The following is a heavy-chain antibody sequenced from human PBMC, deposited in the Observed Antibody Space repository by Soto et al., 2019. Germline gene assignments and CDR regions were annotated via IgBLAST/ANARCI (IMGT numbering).Heavy chain of an antibody. CDR2: ITRRGRTT. CDR1: GFTFSDYY. D-gene: IGHD6-6*01. J-gene: IGHJ6*02. V-gene: IGHV3-11*01. Sequence: QVQLVESGGGLVKPGGSLRLSCAASGFTFSDYYMNWIRQAPGKGLAWVAYITRRGRTTYYADSVKGRFTISRDKAKNPLYLQMNSLRAEDTAVYYCAIYLGLVLEYSSSPQSYYGMDVCGQGTTVTVSS. CDR3: AIYLGLVLEYSSSPQSYYGMDV.